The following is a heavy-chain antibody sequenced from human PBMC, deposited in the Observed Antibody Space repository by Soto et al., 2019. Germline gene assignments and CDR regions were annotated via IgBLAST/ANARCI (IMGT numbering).Heavy chain of an antibody. V-gene: IGHV1-3*01. J-gene: IGHJ4*02. CDR3: ARGRMVATDFDS. CDR2: INAGNGNT. Sequence: ASVKVSCKASGYTFTSYAMHWVRQAPGQRLEWMGWINAGNGNTKYSQKFQGRVTITRDTSASTAYMELSSLRSEDTAVYYCARGRMVATDFDSWGQGTLVTVSS. D-gene: IGHD5-12*01. CDR1: GYTFTSYA.